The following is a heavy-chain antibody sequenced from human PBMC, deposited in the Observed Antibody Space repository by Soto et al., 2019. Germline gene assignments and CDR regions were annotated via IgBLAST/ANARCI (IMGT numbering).Heavy chain of an antibody. CDR1: GGSIGSTYNY. Sequence: QLQLQESGPGLVKPSETLSLTCSVSGGSIGSTYNYWAWVRQPPGKGLEWIGSIYYSGITYYNPSLKSRVTISVDTTKSQFSLELSSVTAADTTIYYCARQHGDARSAAFDMWGQGTMVTVSS. V-gene: IGHV4-39*01. D-gene: IGHD4-17*01. CDR2: IYYSGIT. J-gene: IGHJ3*02. CDR3: ARQHGDARSAAFDM.